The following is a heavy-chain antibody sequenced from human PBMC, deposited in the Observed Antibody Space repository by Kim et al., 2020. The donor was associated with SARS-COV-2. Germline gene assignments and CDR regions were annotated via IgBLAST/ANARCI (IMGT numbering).Heavy chain of an antibody. CDR2: INHSGST. V-gene: IGHV4-34*01. D-gene: IGHD6-13*01. CDR1: GGSFSGYY. Sequence: SETLSLTCAVYGGSFSGYYWSWIRQPPGKGLEWIGEINHSGSTNYNPSLKSRVTISVDTSKNQFSLKLSSVTAADTAVYYCARDGVAAAGIPPMWGGMDVWGQGTTVTVSS. CDR3: ARDGVAAAGIPPMWGGMDV. J-gene: IGHJ6*02.